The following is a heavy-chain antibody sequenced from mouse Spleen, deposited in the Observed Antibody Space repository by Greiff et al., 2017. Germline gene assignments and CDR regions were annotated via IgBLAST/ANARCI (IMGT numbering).Heavy chain of an antibody. V-gene: IGHV1-82*01. CDR3: ARSRSSYWYFDV. CDR1: GYAFSSSW. CDR2: IYPGDGDT. Sequence: QVQLQQSGPELVKPGASVKISCKASGYAFSSSWMNWVKQRPGKGLEWIGRIYPGDGDTNYNGKFKGKATLTADKSSSTAYMQLSSLTSEDSAVYFCARSRSSYWYFDVWGAGTTVTVSS. J-gene: IGHJ1*01. D-gene: IGHD1-1*01.